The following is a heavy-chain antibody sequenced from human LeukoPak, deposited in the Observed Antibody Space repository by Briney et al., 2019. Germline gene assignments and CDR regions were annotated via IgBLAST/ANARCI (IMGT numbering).Heavy chain of an antibody. CDR2: IYTSGST. D-gene: IGHD3-10*01. V-gene: IGHV4-4*09. CDR1: GGSFSGYY. J-gene: IGHJ4*02. Sequence: PSETLSLTCAVYGGSFSGYYWSWIRQPPGKGLEWIGYIYTSGSTNYNPSLKSRVTISVDTSKNQFSLKLSSVTAADTAVYYCARSGYGYREPDCYGSGSPFDYWGQGTLVTVSS. CDR3: ARSGYGYREPDCYGSGSPFDY.